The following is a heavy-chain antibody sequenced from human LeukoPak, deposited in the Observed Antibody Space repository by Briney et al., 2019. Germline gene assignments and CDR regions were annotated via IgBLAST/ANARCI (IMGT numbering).Heavy chain of an antibody. CDR3: ARTWNDDWFDP. J-gene: IGHJ5*02. V-gene: IGHV3-48*03. Sequence: GGSLRLSCAASGFTFSSYEMNWVRQAPGKGLEWVSYISSSGSTIYYADSVKGRFTISRGNAKNSLYLQMNSLRAEDTAVYYCARTWNDDWFDPWGQGTLVTVSS. D-gene: IGHD1-1*01. CDR1: GFTFSSYE. CDR2: ISSSGSTI.